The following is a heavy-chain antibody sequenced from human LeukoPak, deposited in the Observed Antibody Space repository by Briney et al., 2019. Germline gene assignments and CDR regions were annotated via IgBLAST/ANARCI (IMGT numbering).Heavy chain of an antibody. J-gene: IGHJ6*03. CDR3: ARDRSGFGESYYHYYYMDV. CDR1: GYTFTNYG. D-gene: IGHD3-10*01. Sequence: ASVKVSCKTSGYTFTNYGISWVRQAPGQGLEWMGWINTNTGNPTYAQGFTGRFVFSLDTSVSTAYLQISSLKAEDTAVYYCARDRSGFGESYYHYYYMDVWGKGTTVTVSS. CDR2: INTNTGNP. V-gene: IGHV7-4-1*02.